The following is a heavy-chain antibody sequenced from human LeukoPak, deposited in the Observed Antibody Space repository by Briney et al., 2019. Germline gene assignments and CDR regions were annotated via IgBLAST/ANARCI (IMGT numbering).Heavy chain of an antibody. V-gene: IGHV3-7*01. CDR2: VNQDGSEK. Sequence: GGSLRLSRAASGFTFSNYWMSWVRQAPGKGLEWVANVNQDGSEKYYVDSVKGRFTISRDNGKKSLYLEMNSTRADDTAVYYCARTGYYGRIFDHWGQGTLVPVSS. CDR3: ARTGYYGRIFDH. CDR1: GFTFSNYW. D-gene: IGHD3-16*01. J-gene: IGHJ4*02.